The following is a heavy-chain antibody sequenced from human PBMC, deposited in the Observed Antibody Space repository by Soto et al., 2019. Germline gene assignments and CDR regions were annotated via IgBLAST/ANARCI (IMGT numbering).Heavy chain of an antibody. D-gene: IGHD2-21*02. Sequence: EVQLVESGGGLVQPGGSLRLSCVASGFTFNYYWMHWVRQAPGKGLVWVSRIQSDGSSPDYVDSVKGRFTISRDNAKNTLYLQMDKLCAEDSAVYYCARGGDPDYWGQGTLVTVSS. CDR2: IQSDGSSP. J-gene: IGHJ4*02. CDR3: ARGGDPDY. CDR1: GFTFNYYW. V-gene: IGHV3-74*01.